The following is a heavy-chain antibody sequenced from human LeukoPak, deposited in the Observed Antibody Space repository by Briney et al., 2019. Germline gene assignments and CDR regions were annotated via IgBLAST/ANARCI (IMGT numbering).Heavy chain of an antibody. Sequence: GGSLRLSCAASRFTFSTYAMSWVRQPPGKGLEWVSAISGSDGSTHYADSVKGRFTISRDNSKNTLYLQMNSLRAEDTAVYYCVKYGADVWGQGTTVTVSS. V-gene: IGHV3-23*01. CDR2: ISGSDGST. CDR1: RFTFSTYA. J-gene: IGHJ6*02. CDR3: VKYGADV. D-gene: IGHD3-10*01.